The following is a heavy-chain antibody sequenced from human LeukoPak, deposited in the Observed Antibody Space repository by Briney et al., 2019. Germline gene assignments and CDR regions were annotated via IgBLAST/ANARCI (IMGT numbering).Heavy chain of an antibody. CDR3: ARLQGSGSPPFDY. Sequence: KPSETLFLTCTVPGGSISSRGYYWSWIRRPPGTGLEWIGSIYYSVSTYYNPSLKSRVTISVDTSKNQFSLNLRSVTAADTAVYYCARLQGSGSPPFDYWGQGTLVTVSS. CDR1: GGSISSRGYY. J-gene: IGHJ4*02. V-gene: IGHV4-39*01. D-gene: IGHD3-10*01. CDR2: IYYSVST.